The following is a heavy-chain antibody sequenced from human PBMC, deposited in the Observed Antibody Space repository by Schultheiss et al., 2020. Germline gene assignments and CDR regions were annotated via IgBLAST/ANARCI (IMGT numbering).Heavy chain of an antibody. CDR3: ARQTVGATAFDY. Sequence: SETLSLTCAVYGGSFSGYYWSWIRQPPGKGLEWIGEINHSGSTNYNPSLKSRVTISVDTSKNQFSLKLSSVTAADTAVYYCARQTVGATAFDYWGQGTLVTV. J-gene: IGHJ4*02. CDR1: GGSFSGYY. D-gene: IGHD1-26*01. CDR2: INHSGST. V-gene: IGHV4-34*01.